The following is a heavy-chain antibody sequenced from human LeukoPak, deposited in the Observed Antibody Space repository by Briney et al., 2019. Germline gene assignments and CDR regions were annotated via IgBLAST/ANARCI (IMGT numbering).Heavy chain of an antibody. V-gene: IGHV4-59*01. CDR2: SYYNGHT. J-gene: IGHJ5*02. Sequence: SETLSLTCTVSGGSITNYYWSSIRHHPGRGLEWIGFSYYNGHTNYNPSLKSRVTISVDMSKNQFSLSLRSVTAADTAVYYCARPRMRVRGASRVPWFDPWGQGTLVTVSS. D-gene: IGHD3-10*01. CDR1: GGSITNYY. CDR3: ARPRMRVRGASRVPWFDP.